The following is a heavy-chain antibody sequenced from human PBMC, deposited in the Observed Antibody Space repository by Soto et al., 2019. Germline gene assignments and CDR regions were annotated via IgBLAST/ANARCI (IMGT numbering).Heavy chain of an antibody. CDR2: IVVGSGNT. CDR1: GFTFTSSA. J-gene: IGHJ6*02. CDR3: AAEDYYDSSGHQYGMDV. V-gene: IGHV1-58*01. D-gene: IGHD3-22*01. Sequence: ASVKVSCKASGFTFTSSAVQWVRQARGQRLEWIGWIVVGSGNTNYAQKFQERVTITRDMSTSTAYMELSSLRSEDTAVYYCAAEDYYDSSGHQYGMDVWGQGTTVTVSS.